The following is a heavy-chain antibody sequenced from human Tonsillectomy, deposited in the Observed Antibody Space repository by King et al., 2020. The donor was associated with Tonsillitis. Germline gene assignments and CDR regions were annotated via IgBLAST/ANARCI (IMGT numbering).Heavy chain of an antibody. CDR1: GFTFSDHV. J-gene: IGHJ4*02. Sequence: VQLVESGGGLLQPGGSLRLSCAASGFTFSDHVMTWFRQAPGKGLEWVSSISGGGGSINYADSVKGRFTVSRVNSKNTLYLQMNSLRAEDTALSYCAKRRGDYNGPSDYWGQGTLVTVSS. CDR2: ISGGGGSI. D-gene: IGHD4-17*01. V-gene: IGHV3-23*04. CDR3: AKRRGDYNGPSDY.